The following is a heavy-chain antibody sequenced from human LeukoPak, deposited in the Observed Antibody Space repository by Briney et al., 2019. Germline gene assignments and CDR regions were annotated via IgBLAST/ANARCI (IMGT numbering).Heavy chain of an antibody. J-gene: IGHJ4*02. V-gene: IGHV3-21*01. D-gene: IGHD2-2*03. Sequence: AGSLRLSCAASGFTFSSYSMNWVRQAPGKGLEWVSSISSTSSYISYADSVKGRFTISRDNAKNSLYLQMNSLRAEDTAVYYCARDPMDWRYFDYWGQATIATVSS. CDR3: ARDPMDWRYFDY. CDR1: GFTFSSYS. CDR2: ISSTSSYI.